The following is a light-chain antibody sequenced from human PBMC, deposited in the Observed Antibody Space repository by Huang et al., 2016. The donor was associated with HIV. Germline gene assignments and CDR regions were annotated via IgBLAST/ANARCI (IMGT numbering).Light chain of an antibody. J-gene: IGKJ4*01. CDR1: QSVSSY. V-gene: IGKV3-11*01. Sequence: EIVLTQSPATLSLSPGERATLSCRASQSVSSYLAWYQPNPGQAPRLLIYDVSNRATGIPARFSGSGSGTDFTLTISSLEPEDFAVYYCQQRSNWPLAFGGGTKVEIK. CDR2: DVS. CDR3: QQRSNWPLA.